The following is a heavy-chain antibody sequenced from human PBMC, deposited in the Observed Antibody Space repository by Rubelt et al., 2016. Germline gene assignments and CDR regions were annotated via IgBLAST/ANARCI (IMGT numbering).Heavy chain of an antibody. V-gene: IGHV1-18*01. D-gene: IGHD3-10*01. J-gene: IGHJ4*02. CDR1: GYTFTSYG. CDR3: AALWFGELLFHFDY. CDR2: ISAYNGNT. Sequence: QVQLVQSGAEVKKPGASVKVSCKASGYTFTSYGITWVRQAPGQGLEWMGWISAYNGNTNYARKLKGRGTMTTDTSTSTAYMELSSLRSEDTAVYYCAALWFGELLFHFDYWGQGTLVTVSS.